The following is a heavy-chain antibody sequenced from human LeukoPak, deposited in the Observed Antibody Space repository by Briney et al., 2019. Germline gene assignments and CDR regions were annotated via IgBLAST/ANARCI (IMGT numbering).Heavy chain of an antibody. CDR3: ARDPHGGSGSDPHDAFDI. D-gene: IGHD1-26*01. V-gene: IGHV3-74*01. CDR2: IKNDGRSP. J-gene: IGHJ3*02. Sequence: QPGGSLRLSCAASGFTFSRYWTHWVRQAPGKGLVWVSRIKNDGRSPSYADSVKGRFTISSDNAKNTVYLQIDSLGAEDTAVYYCARDPHGGSGSDPHDAFDIWGQGTMVTVSS. CDR1: GFTFSRYW.